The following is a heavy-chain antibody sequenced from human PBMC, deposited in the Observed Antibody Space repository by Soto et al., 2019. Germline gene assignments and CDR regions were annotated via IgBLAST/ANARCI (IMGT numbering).Heavy chain of an antibody. D-gene: IGHD2-15*01. Sequence: PGGSLRLSCAASGFTFNNYWMHWVRQSPGKGLEWVSRIQTDGSFTSYAESVKGRFTISRDNAKNTVDLQMNSLGPEDTAVYYCARDHGGGLGYWGQGALVTVSS. V-gene: IGHV3-74*01. CDR3: ARDHGGGLGY. J-gene: IGHJ4*02. CDR1: GFTFNNYW. CDR2: IQTDGSFT.